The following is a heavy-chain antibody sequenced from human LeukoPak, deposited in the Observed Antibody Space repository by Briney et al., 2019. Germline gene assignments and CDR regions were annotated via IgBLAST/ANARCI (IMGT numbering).Heavy chain of an antibody. V-gene: IGHV4-59*06. CDR2: IYYSGST. J-gene: IGHJ5*02. CDR1: GGSFSGYY. Sequence: PSETLSLTCAVYGGSFSGYYWSWIRQPPGKGLEWIGYIYYSGSTYYNPSLKSRVTISVDTSKNQFSLKLSSVTAADTAVYYCATTTVTSIWFDPWGQGTLVTVSS. CDR3: ATTTVTSIWFDP. D-gene: IGHD4-17*01.